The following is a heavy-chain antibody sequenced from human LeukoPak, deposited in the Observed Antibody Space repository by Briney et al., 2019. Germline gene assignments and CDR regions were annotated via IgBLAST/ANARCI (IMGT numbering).Heavy chain of an antibody. CDR2: IYYSGST. Sequence: SETLSLTCTVSSGSIRTSYCSWIRQPPGKGLGWIGYIYYSGSTNYNPSLMSRVTISVDTSRNQFSLKLSSVTAADTAVYYCARAPNPDFFDDWGQGTLVTVSS. J-gene: IGHJ4*02. CDR1: SGSIRTSY. D-gene: IGHD2-8*01. V-gene: IGHV4-59*01. CDR3: ARAPNPDFFDD.